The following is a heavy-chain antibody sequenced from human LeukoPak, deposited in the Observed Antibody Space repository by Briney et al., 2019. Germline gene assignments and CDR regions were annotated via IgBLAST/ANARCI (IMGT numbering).Heavy chain of an antibody. CDR3: ARSISAYGSGSYPVDY. D-gene: IGHD3-10*01. CDR2: ISSSSSYI. Sequence: PGGSLRLSCAASGFTFSSYSMNWVRQAPGKGLEWVSSISSSSSYIYYADSVKGRFTISRDNAKNPLYLQMNSLRAEDTAVYYCARSISAYGSGSYPVDYWGQGTLVTVSS. V-gene: IGHV3-21*01. J-gene: IGHJ4*02. CDR1: GFTFSSYS.